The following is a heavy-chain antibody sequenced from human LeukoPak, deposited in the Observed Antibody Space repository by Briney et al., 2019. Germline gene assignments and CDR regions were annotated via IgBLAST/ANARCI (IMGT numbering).Heavy chain of an antibody. J-gene: IGHJ4*02. V-gene: IGHV4-39*01. D-gene: IGHD3-10*01. CDR2: IYYSGST. Sequence: SETLSLTCTVSGGSISNNNHLWGWIRQPPGKGLEWIGSIYYSGSTYYNPSLTSRVTISVDTSKNQFSLKMRSVTAADTAVYYCAKSFYNYKSGTYFRPFDNWGQGSLVTVSS. CDR1: GGSISNNNHL. CDR3: AKSFYNYKSGTYFRPFDN.